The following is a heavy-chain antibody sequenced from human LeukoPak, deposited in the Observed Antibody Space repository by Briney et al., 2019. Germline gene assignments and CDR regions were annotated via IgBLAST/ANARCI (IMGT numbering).Heavy chain of an antibody. CDR1: GFTFSDYA. CDR2: IIRGGVST. D-gene: IGHD3-9*01. J-gene: IGHJ4*02. Sequence: GGSLRLSCAASGFTFSDYAMHWVRQAPGKGLEYVSVIIRGGVSTYYADSVMGRFTISRDNSKNTLYLQMGSLRAEDMAVYYCARDPGAGPELTRLFLDYWGQGTLVSVST. V-gene: IGHV3-64*02. CDR3: ARDPGAGPELTRLFLDY.